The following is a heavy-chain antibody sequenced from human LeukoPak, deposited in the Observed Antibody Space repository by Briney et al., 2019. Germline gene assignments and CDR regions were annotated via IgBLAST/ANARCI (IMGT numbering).Heavy chain of an antibody. J-gene: IGHJ4*02. CDR2: IYTSGSN. V-gene: IGHV4-4*08. CDR1: GGSISSYY. Sequence: KPSEALSLTCTVSGGSISSYYWSWIRQPPGKGLEWIGYIYTSGSNNYNPSLKSRVTISVDTSKNQFSLKLSSVTAADTAVYYCARVPPYYDFENDYWGQGTLVTVSS. D-gene: IGHD3-3*01. CDR3: ARVPPYYDFENDY.